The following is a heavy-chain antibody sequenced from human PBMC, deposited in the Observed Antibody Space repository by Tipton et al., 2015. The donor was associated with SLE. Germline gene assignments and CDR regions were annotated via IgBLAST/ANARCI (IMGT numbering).Heavy chain of an antibody. Sequence: LRLSCTVSGGSITSDDYYWNWIRQPAGQGLEWIGRIYNSGRTNYNPSLESRVTISVDTSKNQFSLNLRSVTAADTAIYYCARDRIVGPTQGYYYYYMDVWGQGTTVTVSS. V-gene: IGHV4-61*02. CDR2: IYNSGRT. CDR3: ARDRIVGPTQGYYYYYMDV. CDR1: GGSITSDDYY. D-gene: IGHD1-26*01. J-gene: IGHJ6*03.